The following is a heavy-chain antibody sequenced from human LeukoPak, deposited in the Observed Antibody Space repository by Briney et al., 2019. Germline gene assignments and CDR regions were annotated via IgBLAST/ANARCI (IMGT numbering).Heavy chain of an antibody. D-gene: IGHD3-9*01. CDR2: INSDGSEG. CDR3: ARGGGRVLRYFDWTSPNYYYGMDV. J-gene: IGHJ6*02. CDR1: GFTFSGFW. Sequence: GGSLRLSCAVSGFTFSGFWMSWSRQAPGKGLEWVTSINSDGSEGYYADVVKGRFTISRDNAKNSLYLQINSLRAEDTAVYYCARGGGRVLRYFDWTSPNYYYGMDVWGQGTTVTVSS. V-gene: IGHV3-7*03.